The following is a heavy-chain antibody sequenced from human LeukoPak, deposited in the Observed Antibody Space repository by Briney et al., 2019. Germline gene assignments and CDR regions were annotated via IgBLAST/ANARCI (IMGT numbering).Heavy chain of an antibody. V-gene: IGHV1-2*02. CDR2: INPNSGGT. J-gene: IGHJ4*02. D-gene: IGHD6-6*01. Sequence: ASVKVSCKASGYTFTDYYMHWVRQAPGQGLEWMGWINPNSGGTNFAQKFQGRVAMTRDTSISTAYLELGSLRSDDTAVYFCARARWQLVPYFDTWGQGTLVTVSS. CDR1: GYTFTDYY. CDR3: ARARWQLVPYFDT.